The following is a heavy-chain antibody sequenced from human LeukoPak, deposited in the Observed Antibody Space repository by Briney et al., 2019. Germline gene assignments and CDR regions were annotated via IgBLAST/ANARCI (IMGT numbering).Heavy chain of an antibody. J-gene: IGHJ4*02. CDR1: GGSFSGYY. CDR3: ASPGSGSYQGGFDY. V-gene: IGHV4-34*01. D-gene: IGHD1-26*01. Sequence: PSETLSLTCAVYGGSFSGYYWSWIRQPPGKGLEWIGEINHSGSTNYNPSLKSRVTISVDTSKNQFSLKLSSVTAADTAVYYCASPGSGSYQGGFDYWGQGTLVAVSS. CDR2: INHSGST.